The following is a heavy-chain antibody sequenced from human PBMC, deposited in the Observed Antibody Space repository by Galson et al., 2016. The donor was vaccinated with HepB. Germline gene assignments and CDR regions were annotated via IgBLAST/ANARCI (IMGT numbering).Heavy chain of an antibody. Sequence: TLSLPCNVSSGSVISGGYYWSWLRQHPGKGLEWIGSIYYSGTTYFNQSLKSRVTMSMDPPNNQFSLWLTSVTAADTALYYCARTVFGVVVPDLYFDFWGQGSLVTVSS. V-gene: IGHV4-31*03. CDR1: SGSVISGGYY. CDR2: IYYSGTT. J-gene: IGHJ4*02. D-gene: IGHD3-3*01. CDR3: ARTVFGVVVPDLYFDF.